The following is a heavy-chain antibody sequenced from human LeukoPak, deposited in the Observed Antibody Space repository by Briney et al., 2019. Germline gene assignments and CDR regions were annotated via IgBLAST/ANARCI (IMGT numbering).Heavy chain of an antibody. J-gene: IGHJ4*02. Sequence: GRSLRLSCAASGFTFSSYAMHWVRQAPGKGLEWVAVISYDGSNKYYADSVKGRFTISRDNSKNTLYLQMNSLRAEDTAVYYCARSDPPYYYDSSGYLGYWGQGTLVTVSS. CDR1: GFTFSSYA. CDR3: ARSDPPYYYDSSGYLGY. D-gene: IGHD3-22*01. CDR2: ISYDGSNK. V-gene: IGHV3-30-3*01.